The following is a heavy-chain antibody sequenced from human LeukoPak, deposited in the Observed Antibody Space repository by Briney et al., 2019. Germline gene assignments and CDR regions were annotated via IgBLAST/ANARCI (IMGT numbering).Heavy chain of an antibody. CDR1: GFSFNSAW. CDR3: ARDSSGIAARRTFDP. V-gene: IGHV3-15*01. Sequence: GGSLRLSCAASGFSFNSAWMSWVRQAPGKGLEWVGRIKSKTDGGTTDYAAPVKGRFTISRDDSKNTLYLDMNSLKTEDTAVYYCARDSSGIAARRTFDPWGQGTLVTVSS. CDR2: IKSKTDGGTT. J-gene: IGHJ5*02. D-gene: IGHD6-6*01.